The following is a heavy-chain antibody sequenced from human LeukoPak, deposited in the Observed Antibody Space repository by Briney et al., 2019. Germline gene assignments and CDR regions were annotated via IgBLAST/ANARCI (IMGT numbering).Heavy chain of an antibody. Sequence: SQTLSLTCTVSGYSISSGYYWGWIRPPGGKGLEWIGSIYHSGSTYYNPSLKSRVTISVDTSNNQFSLKLSSVTPADTAVYYCARLYCSGGSCYGTDYWGQGTLVTVSS. CDR1: GYSISSGYY. J-gene: IGHJ4*02. CDR2: IYHSGST. V-gene: IGHV4-38-2*02. D-gene: IGHD2-15*01. CDR3: ARLYCSGGSCYGTDY.